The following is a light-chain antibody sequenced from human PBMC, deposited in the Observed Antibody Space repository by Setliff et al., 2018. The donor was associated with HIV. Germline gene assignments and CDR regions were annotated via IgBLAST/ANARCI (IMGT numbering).Light chain of an antibody. Sequence: QSVLTQPASVSGSPGQSITISCTGTSSDVGGYNYVSWYQQHPGKAPKLMIYEVSNRPSGVSNRFSGSKSGNTASLTISGLQAEDEADYYCSSYTSSSTLVVFGGGTQLT. CDR1: SSDVGGYNY. V-gene: IGLV2-14*01. CDR3: SSYTSSSTLVV. CDR2: EVS. J-gene: IGLJ2*01.